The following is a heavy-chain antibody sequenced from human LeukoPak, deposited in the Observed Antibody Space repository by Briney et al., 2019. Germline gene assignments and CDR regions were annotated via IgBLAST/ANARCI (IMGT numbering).Heavy chain of an antibody. V-gene: IGHV4-39*01. CDR3: ATTVTSDDYFYYMDV. CDR1: GGSISSSSYY. CDR2: IYYSGST. Sequence: SETLSLTCTVSGGSISSSSYYWGWIRQPPGKGLEWIGSIYYSGSTYYYPSLKSRVTISVDTSKNQFSLKLSSVTAADTAVYYCATTVTSDDYFYYMDVWGKGTTVTVSS. D-gene: IGHD4-11*01. J-gene: IGHJ6*03.